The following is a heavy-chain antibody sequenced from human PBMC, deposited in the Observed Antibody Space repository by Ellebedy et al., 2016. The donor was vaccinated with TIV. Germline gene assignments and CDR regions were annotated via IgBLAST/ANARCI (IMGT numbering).Heavy chain of an antibody. V-gene: IGHV4-39*01. CDR1: GGSITRSSYY. D-gene: IGHD3-10*01. CDR3: ARWFGELLYVRWFDP. Sequence: SETLSLTCTVSGGSITRSSYYWGWIRQPPGKGLEWIGSIYYSGCTDYNPSLKSRVTISADTSKNQFSLRLSSVTAADTAVYYCARWFGELLYVRWFDPWGQGTLVTVSS. CDR2: IYYSGCT. J-gene: IGHJ5*02.